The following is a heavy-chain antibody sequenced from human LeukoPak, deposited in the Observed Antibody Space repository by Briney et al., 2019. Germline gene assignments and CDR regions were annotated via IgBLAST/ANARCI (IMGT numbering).Heavy chain of an antibody. CDR3: AKRMIVVVITSPVRGPLDY. J-gene: IGHJ4*02. Sequence: PGGSLRLSCAASGFTFSSYWMHWVRQAPGKGLVWVSRINSDGSITTYADSVKGRFTISRDSAKNTLYLQMNSLRAEDTAVYYCAKRMIVVVITSPVRGPLDYWGQGTLVTVSS. V-gene: IGHV3-74*01. CDR1: GFTFSSYW. D-gene: IGHD3-22*01. CDR2: INSDGSIT.